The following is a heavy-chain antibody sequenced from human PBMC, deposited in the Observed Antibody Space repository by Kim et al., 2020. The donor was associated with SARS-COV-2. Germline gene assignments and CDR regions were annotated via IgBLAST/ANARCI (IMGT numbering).Heavy chain of an antibody. J-gene: IGHJ4*02. Sequence: YSDPSLQSRVTISVDTSKNQFSLKLSSVTAADTAVYYCARAGVVITTLDYWGQGTLVTVSS. CDR3: ARAGVVITTLDY. V-gene: IGHV4-31*02. D-gene: IGHD3-22*01.